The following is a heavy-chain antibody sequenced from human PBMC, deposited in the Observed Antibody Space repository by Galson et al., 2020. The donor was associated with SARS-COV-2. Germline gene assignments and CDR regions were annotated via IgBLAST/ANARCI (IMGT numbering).Heavy chain of an antibody. Sequence: ASVKVSCKVSGHTLTQLSMHWVRQAPGKGLEWMGGFGPKNGETIYAQNFQGRVTMTEDTSTDTLYMTLNSLRSDDTAVYYCATVISPAATLCPDYYFDSWGQGTLLIVSS. J-gene: IGHJ4*02. D-gene: IGHD2-21*01. CDR2: FGPKNGET. CDR3: ATVISPAATLCPDYYFDS. V-gene: IGHV1-24*01. CDR1: GHTLTQLS.